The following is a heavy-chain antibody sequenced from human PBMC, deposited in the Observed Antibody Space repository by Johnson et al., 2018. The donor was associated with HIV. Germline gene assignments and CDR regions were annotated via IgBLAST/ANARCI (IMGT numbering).Heavy chain of an antibody. CDR1: AFTFSSYA. J-gene: IGHJ3*02. V-gene: IGHV3-30*04. Sequence: QVQLVESGGGVVQPGRSLRLSCAASAFTFSSYAMHWVRQAPGKGLEWVAVISHDGSHKYYADSVKGRFTISRDNSKNTLYLQMNSLRAEDTAVYYCARDGGYDYGDYVGGGALDIWGQGTMVTVSS. D-gene: IGHD4-17*01. CDR2: ISHDGSHK. CDR3: ARDGGYDYGDYVGGGALDI.